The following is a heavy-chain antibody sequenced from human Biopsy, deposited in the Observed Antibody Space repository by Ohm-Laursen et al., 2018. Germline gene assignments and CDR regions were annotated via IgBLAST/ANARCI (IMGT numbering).Heavy chain of an antibody. D-gene: IGHD3-22*01. CDR1: GDSVTKYY. CDR2: IYYSVMT. Sequence: SETLSLTCAVSGDSVTKYYWSWIRQPPGKGLEWIGHIYYSVMTNYNPSLQSRVSISVDTSKKQLSLKVRSVTAADTAVYYRAREPLSYYSDASALWVGGFDAWGQGAMVAVSS. J-gene: IGHJ3*01. CDR3: AREPLSYYSDASALWVGGFDA. V-gene: IGHV4-59*02.